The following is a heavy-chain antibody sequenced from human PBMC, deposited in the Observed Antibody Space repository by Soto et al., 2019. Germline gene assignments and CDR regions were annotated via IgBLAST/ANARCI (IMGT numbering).Heavy chain of an antibody. CDR2: INDDGIST. Sequence: PGGSLRLSFAASGFTFSMYWMHWVRQVPGKGPEWVSRINDDGISTNYADSVKGRFTISRDNAKNTLYLQMKALRVEDTAVYYCTRGPRSTSTGTGAFWGQGTLVTVSS. J-gene: IGHJ4*02. V-gene: IGHV3-74*01. D-gene: IGHD1-1*01. CDR1: GFTFSMYW. CDR3: TRGPRSTSTGTGAF.